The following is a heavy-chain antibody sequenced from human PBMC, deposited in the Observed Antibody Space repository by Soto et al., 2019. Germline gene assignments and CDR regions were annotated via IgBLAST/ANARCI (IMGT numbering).Heavy chain of an antibody. J-gene: IGHJ6*02. D-gene: IGHD3-16*01. CDR1: GYTFTSYY. CDR2: INPSGGST. V-gene: IGHV1-46*01. Sequence: VSSVKVSCKASGYTFTSYYMHWVRQAPGQGLEWMGIINPSGGSTSYAQKFQGRVTMTRDTSTSTVYMELSSLRSEDTAVYYCARDGGPGYGPMDVWGQGTTVTVSS. CDR3: ARDGGPGYGPMDV.